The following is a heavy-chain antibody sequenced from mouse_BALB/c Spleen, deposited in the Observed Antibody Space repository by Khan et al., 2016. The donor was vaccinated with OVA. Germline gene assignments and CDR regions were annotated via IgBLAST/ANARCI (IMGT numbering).Heavy chain of an antibody. CDR3: ARGNWDY. CDR1: GFTFSSFG. V-gene: IGHV5-17*02. CDR2: INSGSTTI. J-gene: IGHJ2*01. D-gene: IGHD4-1*01. Sequence: EVELVESGGGLVQPGGSRKLSCAASGFTFSSFGMHWVRQAPEKGLEWVAYINSGSTTIYYADPVTGRFTISRDNPKNTLFLQMTSLRAADTAMYYCARGNWDYWGQGTTLTVAS.